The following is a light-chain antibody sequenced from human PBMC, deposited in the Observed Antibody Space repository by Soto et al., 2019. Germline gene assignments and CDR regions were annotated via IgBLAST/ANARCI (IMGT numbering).Light chain of an antibody. CDR3: HQTYLAPAT. CDR1: QSINNC. V-gene: IGKV1-39*01. J-gene: IGKJ1*01. CDR2: AAF. Sequence: DIQMTQSPSSLSASVGDRVTITCRASQSINNCLSWFQQKPGQAPKLLIYAAFSLQSGVPSRFIGSGSGTDFILTMDSLQPEDFATDFCHQTYLAPATFGQGTKVGVK.